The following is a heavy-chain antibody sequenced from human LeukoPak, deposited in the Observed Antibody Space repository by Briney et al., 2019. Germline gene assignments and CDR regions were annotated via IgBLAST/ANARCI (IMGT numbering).Heavy chain of an antibody. CDR1: GYTFTGYH. CDR2: IDPSGGRT. Sequence: ASVKVSCKASGYTFTGYHMHLVRQAPGQGLEWMGIIDPSGGRTTYTQKFQGRLIMTTDTSTSTLYMELSSLRSEDTAVYYCARDPAGNSLLDYWGQGTLVTVSS. CDR3: ARDPAGNSLLDY. J-gene: IGHJ4*02. D-gene: IGHD4-23*01. V-gene: IGHV1-46*01.